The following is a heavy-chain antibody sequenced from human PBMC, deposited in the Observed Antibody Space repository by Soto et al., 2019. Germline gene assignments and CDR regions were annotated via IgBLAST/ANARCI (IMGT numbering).Heavy chain of an antibody. D-gene: IGHD5-12*01. J-gene: IGHJ4*02. CDR1: GFIFNNFA. CDR2: MSGPGSTT. CDR3: ARGTDRLIVTTTRTDF. V-gene: IGHV3-48*04. Sequence: GGSLRLSCAASGFIFNNFAMSWVRQAPGKGLEWVSSMSGPGSTTYLADSVKGRFTLSRDNAKNSLYLKMNSLTVEDTAVYYCARGTDRLIVTTTRTDFWDQGTPVTVSS.